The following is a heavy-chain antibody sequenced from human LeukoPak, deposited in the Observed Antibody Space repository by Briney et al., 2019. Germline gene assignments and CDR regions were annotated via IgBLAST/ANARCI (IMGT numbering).Heavy chain of an antibody. CDR1: GFTFSSYS. CDR2: ISSSSSYI. J-gene: IGHJ4*02. CDR3: ARDSKEYYFDY. V-gene: IGHV3-21*01. Sequence: GGSLRLSCAASGFTFSSYSMNWVRQAPGKGLEWVSSISSSSSYIYYADSVKGRFTISRDNSKNTLYLQMNSLRAEDTAVYYCARDSKEYYFDYWGQGTLVTVSS.